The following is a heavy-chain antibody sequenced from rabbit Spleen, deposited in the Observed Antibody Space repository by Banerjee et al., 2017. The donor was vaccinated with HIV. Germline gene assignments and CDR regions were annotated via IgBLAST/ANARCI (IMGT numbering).Heavy chain of an antibody. Sequence: QQQLEESGGGLVKPGGTLTLTCKASGIDFSSYYYMCWVRQAPGKGLEWIACIYTGSSGTIYYASWAKGRFTISKTSSTTVTLQMTSLTAADTATYFCARATSGSGYDFNLWGQGTLVTVS. CDR2: IYTGSSGTI. CDR3: ARATSGSGYDFNL. D-gene: IGHD1-1*01. V-gene: IGHV1S45*01. CDR1: GIDFSSYYY. J-gene: IGHJ4*01.